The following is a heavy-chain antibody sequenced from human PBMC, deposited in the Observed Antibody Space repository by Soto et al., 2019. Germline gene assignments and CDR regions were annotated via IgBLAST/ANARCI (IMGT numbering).Heavy chain of an antibody. D-gene: IGHD3-16*01. CDR3: ARDCSSYSCSVWAY. CDR2: ITASGEKL. J-gene: IGHJ4*02. V-gene: IGHV3-23*01. Sequence: SLRLSCAASGFSLSSYAMTWVRQAPGKGLEWVSGITASGEKLYYADSVKGRFTVSRDNSKNTLYLQMHSLRADDTAVYYCARDCSSYSCSVWAYWGQGTLVTVSS. CDR1: GFSLSSYA.